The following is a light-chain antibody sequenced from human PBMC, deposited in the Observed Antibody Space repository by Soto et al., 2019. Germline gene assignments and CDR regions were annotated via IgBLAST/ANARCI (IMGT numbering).Light chain of an antibody. CDR3: QQYNSYRT. CDR2: DAS. J-gene: IGKJ1*01. V-gene: IGKV1-5*01. Sequence: DIQMTQSPSTLSASVGDRVTITCRASQSISNWLAWYQQKPGKVPKLLIYDASSLESGVPSRFSGSGSGTEFSLTIGSLQPEDFATYHCQQYNSYRTFGQGTKVEIK. CDR1: QSISNW.